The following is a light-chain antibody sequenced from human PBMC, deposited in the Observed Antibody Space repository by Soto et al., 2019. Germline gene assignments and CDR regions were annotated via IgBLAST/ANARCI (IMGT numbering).Light chain of an antibody. CDR1: ETVATN. CDR3: QQYFEWPPMT. V-gene: IGKV3-15*01. J-gene: IGKJ1*01. Sequence: DIVMTQSPATLSVSPGERATLSCWASETVATNLAWYQQKPGQAPRLLISGASTRAAGLSDRFRGSGSGTEFTLTISSLRSEDSGIYFCQQYFEWPPMTFGQGTKVEI. CDR2: GAS.